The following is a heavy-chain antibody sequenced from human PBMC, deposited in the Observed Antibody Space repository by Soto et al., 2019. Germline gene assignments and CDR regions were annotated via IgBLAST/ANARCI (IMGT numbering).Heavy chain of an antibody. V-gene: IGHV1-18*04. CDR1: GYSFTSYG. Sequence: GASVKVSCKASGYSFTSYGISLVRQAPGQGPEWMGCISGHNGNTNHPQRLQRRVTMNTDTSSNTDYIDLRTLRSDDPGVCHCVGHRCNYYDDTMYYCFDDWGQGTLVTVSS. J-gene: IGHJ4*02. CDR2: ISGHNGNT. CDR3: VGHRCNYYDDTMYYCFDD. D-gene: IGHD3-22*01.